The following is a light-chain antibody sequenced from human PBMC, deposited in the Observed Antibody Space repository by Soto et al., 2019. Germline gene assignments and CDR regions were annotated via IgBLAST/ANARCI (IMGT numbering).Light chain of an antibody. CDR1: QSVSRS. J-gene: IGKJ3*01. CDR3: QQYNNWPPFT. V-gene: IGKV3-15*01. CDR2: GAS. Sequence: EIVMTQSPATLSVSPGERVTLSCRASQSVSRSLAWYQQKPGQAPRLLIYGASTRATGIPARFSGSGSGTEFTLTISSLQAEDCAVYYGQQYNNWPPFTFGPGTKVDIK.